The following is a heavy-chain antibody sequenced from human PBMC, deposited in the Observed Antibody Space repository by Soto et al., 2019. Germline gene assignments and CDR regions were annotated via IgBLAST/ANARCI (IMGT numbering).Heavy chain of an antibody. V-gene: IGHV4-39*01. J-gene: IGHJ3*02. Sequence: QLQLQESGPGLVKPSETLSLTCTVSGGSISSSSYYWGWIRQPPGKGLEWIGSIYYSGSTYYNPSLKSRVTISVDTSKNQFSLKLSSVTAADTAVYYCARLVVAGNAFDIWGQGTMVTVSS. CDR1: GGSISSSSYY. CDR2: IYYSGST. D-gene: IGHD6-19*01. CDR3: ARLVVAGNAFDI.